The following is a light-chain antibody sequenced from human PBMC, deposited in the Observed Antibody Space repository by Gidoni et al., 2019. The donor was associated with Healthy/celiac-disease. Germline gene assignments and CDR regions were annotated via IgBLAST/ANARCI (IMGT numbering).Light chain of an antibody. CDR1: SSDVGGYNY. CDR2: EVS. Sequence: QSALTQPASVSGSPGQSITISCTGTSSDVGGYNYVSWYQQHPGKAPKLLIYEVSNRPSGVSNLFSGSKSGNTAYMTIAGLQAEDEADYYCSSYTSSSTVVVFGGGTKLTVL. CDR3: SSYTSSSTVVV. J-gene: IGLJ2*01. V-gene: IGLV2-14*01.